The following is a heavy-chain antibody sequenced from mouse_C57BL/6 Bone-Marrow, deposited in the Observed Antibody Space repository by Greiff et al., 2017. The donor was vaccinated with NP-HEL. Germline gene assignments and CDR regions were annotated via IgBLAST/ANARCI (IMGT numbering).Heavy chain of an antibody. D-gene: IGHD2-5*01. J-gene: IGHJ1*03. CDR1: GYTFTSYW. CDR2: IDPSDSYT. V-gene: IGHV1-69*01. CDR3: AREGAYYSNPGV. Sequence: QVQLQQPGAELVMPGASVKLSCKASGYTFTSYWMHWVKQRPGQGLEWIGEIDPSDSYTNYNQKFKGKSTLTVDKSSSTAYMQLSSLTSEDSAVYYCAREGAYYSNPGVWGTGTTVTVSS.